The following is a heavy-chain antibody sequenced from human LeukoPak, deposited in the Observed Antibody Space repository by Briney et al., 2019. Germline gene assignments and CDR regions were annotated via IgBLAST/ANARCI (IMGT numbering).Heavy chain of an antibody. CDR3: AMITMVRGVGFWFDP. D-gene: IGHD3-10*01. Sequence: PSETLSLTCTVSGGSISSGGYYWSWIRQHPGKGPEWIGYIYYSGSTYYNPSLKSRVTISVDTSKNQFSLKLSSVTAADTAVYYCAMITMVRGVGFWFDPWGQGTLVTVSS. V-gene: IGHV4-31*03. CDR2: IYYSGST. J-gene: IGHJ5*02. CDR1: GGSISSGGYY.